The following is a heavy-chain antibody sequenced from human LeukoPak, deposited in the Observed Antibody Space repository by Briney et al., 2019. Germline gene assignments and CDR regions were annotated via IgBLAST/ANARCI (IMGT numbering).Heavy chain of an antibody. V-gene: IGHV3-48*01. CDR2: ISSSSSTI. D-gene: IGHD3-3*01. CDR1: GFTFSSYS. CDR3: ARDDFWSGYSMGY. J-gene: IGHJ4*02. Sequence: GGSLRLSCAASGFTFSSYSMNWVRQAPGKGLEWVSYISSSSSTIYYADSVKGRFTISRDNAKNSLYLQMNSQRAEDTAVYYCARDDFWSGYSMGYWGQGTLVTVSS.